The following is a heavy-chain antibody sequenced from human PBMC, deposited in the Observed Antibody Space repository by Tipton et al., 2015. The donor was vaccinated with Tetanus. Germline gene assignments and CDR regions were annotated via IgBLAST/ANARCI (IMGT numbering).Heavy chain of an antibody. V-gene: IGHV4-59*01. CDR3: ARALKQLVRVGDY. CDR2: IYYSGST. Sequence: TLSLTCTVSGGSISSYYWSWIRQPPGKGLEWIGYIYYSGSTNYNPSLKSRVTISVDTSKNQFSLKLSSVTAADTAVYYCARALKQLVRVGDYWGQGTVVTVSS. J-gene: IGHJ4*02. CDR1: GGSISSYY. D-gene: IGHD6-6*01.